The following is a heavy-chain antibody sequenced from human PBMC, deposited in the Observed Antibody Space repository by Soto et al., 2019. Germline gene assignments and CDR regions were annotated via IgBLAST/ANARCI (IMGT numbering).Heavy chain of an antibody. CDR3: ARSKGFAMVVDY. J-gene: IGHJ4*02. CDR1: GFTFSSYG. Sequence: PWGSLRLSCAASGFTFSSYGMHWVRQAPGKGLEWVAVIWYDGSNKYYADSVKGRFTISRDNSKNTLYLQMNSLRAEDTAVYYCARSKGFAMVVDYWGQGTLVTVS. D-gene: IGHD5-18*01. CDR2: IWYDGSNK. V-gene: IGHV3-33*01.